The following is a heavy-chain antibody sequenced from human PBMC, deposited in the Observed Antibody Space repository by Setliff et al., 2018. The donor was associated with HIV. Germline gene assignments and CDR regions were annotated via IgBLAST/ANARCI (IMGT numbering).Heavy chain of an antibody. Sequence: GGSLRLSCAASGFTFRTYGMHWVRQAPGKGLEWVSYISGPGRSIFYSDSVKGRFTISRDNAKKFLYLQMSSLRAEDTAVYYCMTRELGSAGWGQGTLVTVSS. CDR1: GFTFRTYG. CDR3: MTRELGSAG. J-gene: IGHJ4*02. D-gene: IGHD6-13*01. CDR2: ISGPGRSI. V-gene: IGHV3-48*01.